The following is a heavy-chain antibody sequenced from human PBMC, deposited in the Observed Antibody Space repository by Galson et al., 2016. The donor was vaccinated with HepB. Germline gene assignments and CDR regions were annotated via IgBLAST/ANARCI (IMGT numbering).Heavy chain of an antibody. CDR3: ARGVRSADRRLDY. V-gene: IGHV1-46*01. D-gene: IGHD1-26*01. J-gene: IGHJ4*02. Sequence: SVKVSCKASGYTFTNYYMHWVRQAPGQGLEWMGIINPSDGDTTYAQKFQGRLTVTKDTSTSTVYMELRSLNSADTAVYYCARGVRSADRRLDYWGQGTLVTVSS. CDR1: GYTFTNYY. CDR2: INPSDGDT.